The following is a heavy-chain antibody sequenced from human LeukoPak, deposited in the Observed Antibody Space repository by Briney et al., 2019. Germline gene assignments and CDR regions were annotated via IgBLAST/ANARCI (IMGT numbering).Heavy chain of an antibody. D-gene: IGHD3-22*01. J-gene: IGHJ5*02. Sequence: SQTLSLTCTVSGDSVSRGGHYWSWIRQHPVKGLEWIGHIYSSGSTFYNPSLKSRLALSKDTSKNQFSLNLSSVTAADTAVYYCARGYDSNSYSPGFDPWGQGTLVTVSS. CDR1: GDSVSRGGHY. CDR2: IYSSGST. CDR3: ARGYDSNSYSPGFDP. V-gene: IGHV4-31*03.